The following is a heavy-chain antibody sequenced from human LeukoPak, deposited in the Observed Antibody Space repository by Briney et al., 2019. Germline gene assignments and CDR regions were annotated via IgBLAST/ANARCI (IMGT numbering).Heavy chain of an antibody. Sequence: PSETLSLTCAVYGGSFSGYYWSWIRQPPGKGLEWIGEINHSGSTNYNPSLKSRVTISVDTSKNQFSLKLSSMTAADTAVYYCARWTTEGLDPWGQGTLVTVSS. CDR2: INHSGST. CDR3: ARWTTEGLDP. J-gene: IGHJ5*02. D-gene: IGHD1-1*01. CDR1: GGSFSGYY. V-gene: IGHV4-34*01.